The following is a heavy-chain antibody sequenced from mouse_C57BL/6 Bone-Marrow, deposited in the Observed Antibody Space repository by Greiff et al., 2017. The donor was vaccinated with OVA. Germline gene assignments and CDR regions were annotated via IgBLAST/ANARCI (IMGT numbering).Heavy chain of an antibody. D-gene: IGHD2-3*01. CDR1: GFTFSDYY. CDR3: ASDGYYLAWFAY. Sequence: EVKLEESGGGLVQPGGSLKLSCAASGFTFSDYYMYWVRQTPEKRLEWVAYISNGGGSTYYPDTVKGRFTISRDNAKNTLYLQMSRLKSEDTAMYYCASDGYYLAWFAYWGQGTLVTVSA. CDR2: ISNGGGST. J-gene: IGHJ3*01. V-gene: IGHV5-12*01.